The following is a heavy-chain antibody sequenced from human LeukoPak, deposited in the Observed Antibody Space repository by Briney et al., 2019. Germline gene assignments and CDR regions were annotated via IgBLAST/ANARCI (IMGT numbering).Heavy chain of an antibody. V-gene: IGHV1-18*01. D-gene: IGHD3-3*01. CDR1: GYTFTSYG. CDR2: ISAYNGNT. J-gene: IGHJ1*01. Sequence: ASVKVSCKASGYTFTSYGISWVRQAPGQGLEWMGWISAYNGNTNDAQKLQGRVTMTTDTSTSIAYMELRSLRSDDTAVYYCAREDDFWSGYYPGGYFQHWGQGTLVTVSS. CDR3: AREDDFWSGYYPGGYFQH.